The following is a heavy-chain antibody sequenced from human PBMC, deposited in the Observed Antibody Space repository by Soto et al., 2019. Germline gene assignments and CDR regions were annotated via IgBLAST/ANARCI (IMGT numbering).Heavy chain of an antibody. D-gene: IGHD3-9*01. Sequence: PGGSLRLSCAASGFTFSNAWMSWVRQAPGKGLEWVGRIKSKTDGGTTDYAAPVKGRFTISRDDSKNTLYLQMNSLKTEDTAVYYCTPEPLYDILTLRSLGPRNKTGIFDYWGQGTLVTVSS. J-gene: IGHJ4*02. CDR1: GFTFSNAW. CDR2: IKSKTDGGTT. V-gene: IGHV3-15*01. CDR3: TPEPLYDILTLRSLGPRNKTGIFDY.